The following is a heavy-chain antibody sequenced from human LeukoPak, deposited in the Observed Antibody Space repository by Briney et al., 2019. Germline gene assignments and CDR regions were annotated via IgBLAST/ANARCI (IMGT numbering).Heavy chain of an antibody. CDR3: ARDRYSNRYYYYMDV. D-gene: IGHD4-11*01. Sequence: SETLSLTCTVSGGSISSGSYYWSWIRQPAGKGLEWIGRIYTSGSTNYNPSLKSRVTISVDTSKNQFSLKLSSVTAADTAVYYCARDRYSNRYYYYMDVWGKGTTATVSS. CDR2: IYTSGST. CDR1: GGSISSGSYY. V-gene: IGHV4-61*02. J-gene: IGHJ6*03.